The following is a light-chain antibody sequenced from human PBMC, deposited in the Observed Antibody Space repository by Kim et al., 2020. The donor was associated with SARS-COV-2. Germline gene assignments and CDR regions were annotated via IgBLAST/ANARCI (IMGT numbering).Light chain of an antibody. CDR3: QTWGTGIQV. CDR2: LNSDGSH. J-gene: IGLJ3*02. V-gene: IGLV4-69*01. CDR1: SGNSSYS. Sequence: ASVKPTCTLSSGNSSYSIAWHQQQPEKGPRYLMKLNSDGSHSKGDGIPDRFSGSSSGAERYLTISSLQSEDEADDYCQTWGTGIQVFGGGTKLTVL.